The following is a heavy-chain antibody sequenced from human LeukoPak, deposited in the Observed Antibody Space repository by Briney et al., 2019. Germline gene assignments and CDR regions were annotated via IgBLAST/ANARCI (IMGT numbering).Heavy chain of an antibody. CDR1: GFTFSNYN. Sequence: GGSLRLSCAASGFTFSNYNMNWVRQTPGKGLEWVSSITRDSIYTFYADSVKGRFTISRDDAKNTLYLQMNSLRAEDTAIYYCARDERLLSFLKWGQGTPVTVSS. D-gene: IGHD3-3*01. CDR2: ITRDSIYT. V-gene: IGHV3-21*04. CDR3: ARDERLLSFLK. J-gene: IGHJ4*02.